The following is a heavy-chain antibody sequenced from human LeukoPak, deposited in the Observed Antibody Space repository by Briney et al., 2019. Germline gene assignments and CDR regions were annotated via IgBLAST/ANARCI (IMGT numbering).Heavy chain of an antibody. CDR2: VSSTGGTT. J-gene: IGHJ6*03. CDR3: AKNGDRGAFCSGGTCYPYYYYYMDV. Sequence: PGGTLRLSCAASGFTFSTYGMSWVRQAPGKGLEWVSAVSSTGGTTYYADSVKGWFTISRDNSKNTLFLQINSLRAEDTAVYYCAKNGDRGAFCSGGTCYPYYYYYMDVWGKGTTVTISS. D-gene: IGHD2-15*01. V-gene: IGHV3-23*01. CDR1: GFTFSTYG.